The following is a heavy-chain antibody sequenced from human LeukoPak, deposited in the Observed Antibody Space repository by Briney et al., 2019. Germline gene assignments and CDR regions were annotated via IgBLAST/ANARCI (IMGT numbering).Heavy chain of an antibody. CDR3: ARESRAIVVVAATGWFDP. V-gene: IGHV3-7*01. J-gene: IGHJ5*02. CDR2: IKQEGSEK. Sequence: GGSLRLSCAASGFTFSSYWMSWVRQAPGKGLEWVANIKQEGSEKYYVDSVKGRFTISRDNAKNSLYLQMNSLRAEDTAVYYCARESRAIVVVAATGWFDPWGQGTLVTVSS. CDR1: GFTFSSYW. D-gene: IGHD2-15*01.